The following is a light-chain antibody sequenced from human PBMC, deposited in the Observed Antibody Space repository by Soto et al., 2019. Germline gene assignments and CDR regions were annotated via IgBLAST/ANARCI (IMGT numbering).Light chain of an antibody. CDR3: QQLKTDFPFT. Sequence: DIQLTQSPPFLSASVGDRVTITCRASQDINNYLAWYQQKPGKAPELLIYAAFSLQSGVPSRFSGSRSGTEFTLTISSLQPDDFATYYCQQLKTDFPFTFGSGTKVDIK. V-gene: IGKV1-9*01. CDR2: AAF. J-gene: IGKJ3*01. CDR1: QDINNY.